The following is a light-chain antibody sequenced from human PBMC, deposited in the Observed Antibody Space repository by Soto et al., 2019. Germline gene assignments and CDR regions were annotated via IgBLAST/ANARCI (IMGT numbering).Light chain of an antibody. CDR1: HGDIGYYNY. V-gene: IGLV2-14*03. CDR3: NSYREDHPRFYV. CDR2: DVG. J-gene: IGLJ1*01. Sequence: QSALTQPASVSGSPGQSITISCTETHGDIGYYNYVSWYQHVPGKAPKLLIYDVGSRPSGVSSRFSGSKSGNTASLAISGLQPEDEADYYCNSYREDHPRFYVFGTGTKVTDL.